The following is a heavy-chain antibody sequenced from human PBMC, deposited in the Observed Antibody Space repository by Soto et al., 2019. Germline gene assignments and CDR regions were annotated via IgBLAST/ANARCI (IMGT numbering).Heavy chain of an antibody. V-gene: IGHV1-69*06. CDR1: GDTFGRNA. CDR2: IIPMFPTT. CDR3: TRDGDSADXXY. J-gene: IGHJ4*02. D-gene: IGHD2-21*01. Sequence: QVQLVQSGAEVKRPGSSVKVSCKASGDTFGRNAIHWVRQAPGQGLEWMGGIIPMFPTTNYAQKFKGRLTXYADKSTGTAYMEMTSLRXXXXAVYYCTRDGDSADXXYWGQGTXVTVSS.